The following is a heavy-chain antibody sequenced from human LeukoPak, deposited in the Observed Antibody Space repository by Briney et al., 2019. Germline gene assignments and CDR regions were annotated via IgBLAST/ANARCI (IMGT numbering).Heavy chain of an antibody. Sequence: PGETLSLTCEAYGGSFSGYYWSWIRQPPGKGLEWIGEINHSGSTNYNPSPKSRVTISVDTSKNQFSLKLSSVTAADTDVYYCARGVCYKWVDYWGQGTLVTVSS. V-gene: IGHV4-34*01. J-gene: IGHJ4*02. CDR1: GGSFSGYY. CDR2: INHSGST. CDR3: ARGVCYKWVDY. D-gene: IGHD2-15*01.